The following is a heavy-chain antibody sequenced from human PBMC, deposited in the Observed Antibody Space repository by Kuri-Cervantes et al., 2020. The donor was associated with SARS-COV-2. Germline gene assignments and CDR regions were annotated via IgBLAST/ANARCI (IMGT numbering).Heavy chain of an antibody. J-gene: IGHJ4*02. V-gene: IGHV4-59*01. CDR2: IYYSGSS. CDR3: ARGLWNGLHEN. Sequence: SETLSLTCTVSGGSISSDWWSWIRQSPEKGLEWIGYIYYSGSSTYNPSLESRVTMSIDTSRNQFSLKLSSVTAADTAVYYCARGLWNGLHENWGQGTLVTVSS. D-gene: IGHD3-3*01. CDR1: GGSISSDW.